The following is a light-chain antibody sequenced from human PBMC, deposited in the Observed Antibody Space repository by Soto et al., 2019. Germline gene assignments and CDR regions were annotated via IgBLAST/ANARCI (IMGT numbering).Light chain of an antibody. CDR3: QQTLSFPPT. J-gene: IGKJ1*01. V-gene: IGKV1-12*01. CDR1: QAIESW. CDR2: TGS. Sequence: DIQMTQSPSSVSASVGDRVTITCRASQAIESWLAWYQQKPGEAPKLLIFTGSLLHSGVPPRFSGSGSGTDVTLTISSLQPEDFATYYCQQTLSFPPTFGQGTKV.